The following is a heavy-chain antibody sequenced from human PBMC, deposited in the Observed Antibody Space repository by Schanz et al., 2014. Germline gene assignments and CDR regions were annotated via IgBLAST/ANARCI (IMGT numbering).Heavy chain of an antibody. CDR1: GFAFRSYS. CDR2: ISSTSRAT. Sequence: VQLVESGGGLVKPGESLRLSCAASGFAFRSYSMNWVRQAPGKGLEWISYISSTSRATYYADSVKGRFTISRDNAKNSLFLQMNSLRAEDTSVYYCAKDGRLPYYGTGSDFDYWGQGTLVAVSS. D-gene: IGHD3-22*01. J-gene: IGHJ4*02. CDR3: AKDGRLPYYGTGSDFDY. V-gene: IGHV3-21*05.